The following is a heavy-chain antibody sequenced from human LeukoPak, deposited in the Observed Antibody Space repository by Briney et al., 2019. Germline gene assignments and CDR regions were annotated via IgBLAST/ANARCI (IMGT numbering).Heavy chain of an antibody. Sequence: PSETLSLTCTVSGGSISSYYWSWIRQPPGKGLEWIGYIYYSGSTNYNPSLKSRVTISVDTSKNQFSLKLSSVTAADTAVYYCARLILRVTMVRGVIIRASWFDYWGQGTLVTVSS. J-gene: IGHJ4*02. D-gene: IGHD3-10*01. CDR1: GGSISSYY. CDR3: ARLILRVTMVRGVIIRASWFDY. V-gene: IGHV4-59*01. CDR2: IYYSGST.